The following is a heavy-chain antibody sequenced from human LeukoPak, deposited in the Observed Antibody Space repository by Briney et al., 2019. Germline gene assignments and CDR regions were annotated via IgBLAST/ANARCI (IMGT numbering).Heavy chain of an antibody. Sequence: GGSLRLSCAASGFTFSSYAMHWVRQAPGKGLEWVAVISYDGSNKCYADSVKGRFTISRDNFKNTLYLQMNSLRAEDTAVYYCARGQWLADLDYWGQGTLVTVSS. V-gene: IGHV3-30-3*01. CDR3: ARGQWLADLDY. J-gene: IGHJ4*02. D-gene: IGHD6-19*01. CDR2: ISYDGSNK. CDR1: GFTFSSYA.